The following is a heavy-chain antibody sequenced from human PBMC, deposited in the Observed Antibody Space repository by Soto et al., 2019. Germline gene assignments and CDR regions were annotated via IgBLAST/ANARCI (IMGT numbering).Heavy chain of an antibody. J-gene: IGHJ4*02. CDR2: LNPNSGNT. D-gene: IGHD4-17*01. CDR3: ARTLYGDNVYY. CDR1: GYTFTSYD. V-gene: IGHV1-8*01. Sequence: QVQLVQSGAEVKKPGASVKVSCKASGYTFTSYDINWVRQAPGQGLGWMGWLNPNSGNTCFAQKSQGRVTMTRNTPISTADMELSSLRSEDTAGYYWARTLYGDNVYYWGQGTLVTVSS.